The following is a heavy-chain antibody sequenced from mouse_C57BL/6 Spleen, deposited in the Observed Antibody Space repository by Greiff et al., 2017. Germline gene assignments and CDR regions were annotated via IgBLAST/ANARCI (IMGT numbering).Heavy chain of an antibody. Sequence: EVMLVESGEGLVKPGGSLKLSCAASGFTFSSYAMSWVRQTPEKRLEWVAYISSGGDYIYYADTVKGRFTISRDNARNTLYLQMSSLKSEDTAMYYCTRVTTVVAYYFDYWGQGTTVTVSS. J-gene: IGHJ2*01. D-gene: IGHD1-1*01. V-gene: IGHV5-9-1*02. CDR1: GFTFSSYA. CDR2: ISSGGDYI. CDR3: TRVTTVVAYYFDY.